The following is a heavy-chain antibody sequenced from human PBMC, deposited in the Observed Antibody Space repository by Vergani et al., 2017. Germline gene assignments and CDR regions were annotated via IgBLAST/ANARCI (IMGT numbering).Heavy chain of an antibody. Sequence: QVQLQESGPGLVQPSETLSLTCTVSGGSISSYYWSWIRQPPRKGLEWIGYIYYSGGTNYNPSLKSRVTISVDTSKNHFSLKLSSVTAADTAVYYCARGANWEPIDYWGQGTLVTVSS. CDR3: ARGANWEPIDY. CDR2: IYYSGGT. CDR1: GGSISSYY. V-gene: IGHV4-59*01. D-gene: IGHD7-27*01. J-gene: IGHJ4*02.